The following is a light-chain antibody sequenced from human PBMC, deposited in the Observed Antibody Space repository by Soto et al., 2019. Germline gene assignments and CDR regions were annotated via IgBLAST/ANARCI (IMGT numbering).Light chain of an antibody. CDR1: QSVAND. V-gene: IGKV3-15*01. CDR3: QQYNKWPQT. Sequence: EIVMTPSPATLSVSPGDRATLSGRASQSVANDLARYQHKPGQAPRLLTHGASTRATGIPARFSGVGSGTEFTLTISSLQSEDFAVYYCQQYNKWPQTFGQGTKVDIK. CDR2: GAS. J-gene: IGKJ1*01.